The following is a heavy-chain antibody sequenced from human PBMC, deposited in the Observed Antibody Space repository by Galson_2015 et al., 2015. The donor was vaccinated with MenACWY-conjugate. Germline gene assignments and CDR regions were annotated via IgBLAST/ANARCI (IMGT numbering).Heavy chain of an antibody. J-gene: IGHJ1*01. Sequence: SVTLSCAGSGFTFEDYGMRWVRQAPGKGLEWVSGINLKGSGNGYADPVKGRFNISSSNAKNSLYPQINSLRAEDTGLYYCVREEPFSGIAAGALQSWGQGTLVTVPS. CDR1: GFTFEDYG. CDR2: INLKGSGN. CDR3: VREEPFSGIAAGALQS. D-gene: IGHD6-13*01. V-gene: IGHV3-20*04.